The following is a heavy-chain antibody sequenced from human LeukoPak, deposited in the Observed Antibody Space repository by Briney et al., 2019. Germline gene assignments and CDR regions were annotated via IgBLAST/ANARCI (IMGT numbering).Heavy chain of an antibody. CDR1: GSTCSRYW. J-gene: IGHJ6*03. CDR2: LYGSGETT. D-gene: IGHD1-1*01. CDR3: AKMAGMTRQVYYMDV. Sequence: GGSLRLSCSDSGSTCSRYWMHWVRQALGEGLMWVSALYGSGETTYYADSVKGRFTVSRDNSKNTLYLQMDGLRAEDTAVYYCAKMAGMTRQVYYMDVWGKGATVTVSS. V-gene: IGHV3-23*01.